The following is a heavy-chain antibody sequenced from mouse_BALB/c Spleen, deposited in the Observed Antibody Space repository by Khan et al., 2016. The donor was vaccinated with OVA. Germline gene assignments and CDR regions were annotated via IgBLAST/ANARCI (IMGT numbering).Heavy chain of an antibody. J-gene: IGHJ3*01. V-gene: IGHV5-9-3*01. CDR3: AIHNYCPFAY. Sequence: EVELVESGGDLVKPGGSLKLSCSASGFTFSTYAMSWVRQTPEKRLEWVATINSGGDYIYYPDSVKGRFTISRDNAKNTLSLDISSLRSDDTAMFYCAIHNYCPFAYWCQVTLVSVSA. CDR2: INSGGDYI. D-gene: IGHD2-1*01. CDR1: GFTFSTYA.